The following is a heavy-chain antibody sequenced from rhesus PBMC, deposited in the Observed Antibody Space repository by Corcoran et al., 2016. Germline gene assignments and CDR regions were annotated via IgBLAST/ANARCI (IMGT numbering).Heavy chain of an antibody. CDR3: ARERFLEWSPFDS. V-gene: IGHV4-165*02. CDR1: GGSISGYY. J-gene: IGHJ4*01. CDR2: IGGSSGST. D-gene: IGHD3-3*01. Sequence: QVQLQESGPGLVKPSETLSLTCTVSGGSISGYYGNWIRQPLGKGLELIGYIGGSSGSTYYNSSLKSRLTFSTDTSKIQFSLKLRSVTAADTAVYYCARERFLEWSPFDSWGQGVLVTVSS.